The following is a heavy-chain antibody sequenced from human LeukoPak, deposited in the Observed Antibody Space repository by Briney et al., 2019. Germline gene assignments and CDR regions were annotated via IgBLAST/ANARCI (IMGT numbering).Heavy chain of an antibody. CDR3: ARVRYYDSSGYYYRGYFDL. D-gene: IGHD3-22*01. Sequence: ASETLSLTCAVYGGSFSGYYWSWIRQPPGKGLEWIGEINHSGSTNYNPSLKSRVTISVDTSKNQFSLKLSSVTAADTAVYYCARVRYYDSSGYYYRGYFDLWGRGTLVTVSS. CDR1: GGSFSGYY. V-gene: IGHV4-34*01. J-gene: IGHJ2*01. CDR2: INHSGST.